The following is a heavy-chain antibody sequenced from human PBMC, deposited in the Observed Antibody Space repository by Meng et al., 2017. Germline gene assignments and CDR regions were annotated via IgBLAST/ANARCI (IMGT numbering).Heavy chain of an antibody. V-gene: IGHV4-30-4*01. D-gene: IGHD3-22*01. J-gene: IGHJ4*02. CDR1: GGSINGGDYY. Sequence: VQLQESGPGLVNPSQTRSLTCSLSGGSINGGDYYWNWIRQSPGKGLEWIGYIYYNGITYYSPSLESRLTMSVDTSNNQFSLKLRSVTAADTAVYYCARGDYNDGRGFVDYWGQGTLVTVSS. CDR3: ARGDYNDGRGFVDY. CDR2: IYYNGIT.